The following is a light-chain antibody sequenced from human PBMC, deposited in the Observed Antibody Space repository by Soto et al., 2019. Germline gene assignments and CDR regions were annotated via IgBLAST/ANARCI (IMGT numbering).Light chain of an antibody. Sequence: QSALTQPASVSGSPGQSITISCTGTSSDVGGYNYVYWNQQHPGKAPKLIIYEVSNRPSGVSNRFSGSKSGDTASLTISGLEAEDEAYYYCSSYTTTHSYVFGTGTKLTVL. J-gene: IGLJ1*01. V-gene: IGLV2-14*01. CDR1: SSDVGGYNY. CDR3: SSYTTTHSYV. CDR2: EVS.